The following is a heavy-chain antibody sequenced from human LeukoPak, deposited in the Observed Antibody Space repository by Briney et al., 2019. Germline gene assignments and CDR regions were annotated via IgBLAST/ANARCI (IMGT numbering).Heavy chain of an antibody. V-gene: IGHV3-15*01. CDR3: TTGYYYDSSGYYYPVNY. D-gene: IGHD3-22*01. CDR1: GFTFRNAG. CDR2: IKSKTDGGTT. J-gene: IGHJ4*02. Sequence: GGSLRLSCAASGFTFRNAGISWVRKPPGRGLKWVGGIKSKTDGGTTDYAAPVKGRFTISRDDSKNTLYLQMNSLKTEDTAVYYCTTGYYYDSSGYYYPVNYWGQGTLVTVSS.